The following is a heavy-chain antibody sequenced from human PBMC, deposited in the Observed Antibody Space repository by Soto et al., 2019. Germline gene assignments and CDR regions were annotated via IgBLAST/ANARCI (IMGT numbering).Heavy chain of an antibody. CDR1: GGTFSSYA. Sequence: SVKVSCRASGGTFSSYAISWVRQAPGQGLEWMGGIIPIFGTANYAQKFQGRVTITADESTSTAYMELSSLRSEDTAVYYCARGRPLGYYYDSSGYYFFDYWGQGTLVTVSS. V-gene: IGHV1-69*13. D-gene: IGHD3-22*01. J-gene: IGHJ4*02. CDR2: IIPIFGTA. CDR3: ARGRPLGYYYDSSGYYFFDY.